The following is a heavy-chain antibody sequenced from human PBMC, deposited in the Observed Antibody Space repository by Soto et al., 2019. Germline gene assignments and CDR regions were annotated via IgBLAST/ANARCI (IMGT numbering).Heavy chain of an antibody. D-gene: IGHD6-13*01. Sequence: ASVKVCCKASGYTFTSYGIRWVRQAPGQGLEWMGWISAYNGNTNHAQNLQGRVTVTTDTSTSTAYMELRSLRSDDTAVYYCAREAAAGTLDYWGQGTLVTVSS. CDR2: ISAYNGNT. J-gene: IGHJ4*02. V-gene: IGHV1-18*01. CDR1: GYTFTSYG. CDR3: AREAAAGTLDY.